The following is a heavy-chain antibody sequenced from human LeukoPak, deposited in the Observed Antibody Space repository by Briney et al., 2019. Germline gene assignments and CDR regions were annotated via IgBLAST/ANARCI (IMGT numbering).Heavy chain of an antibody. D-gene: IGHD2-15*01. V-gene: IGHV3-49*03. CDR2: IRSKAYGGTT. J-gene: IGHJ1*01. CDR3: TRQSYCSGGSCYSPYFQH. Sequence: PGGSLRLSCAASGFTFGDDAMSWFRQAPGKGLEWVGFIRSKAYGGTTEYAASVKGRFTISRDDSKSIAYLQMNSLKTEDTAVYYCTRQSYCSGGSCYSPYFQHWGQGTLVTVSS. CDR1: GFTFGDDA.